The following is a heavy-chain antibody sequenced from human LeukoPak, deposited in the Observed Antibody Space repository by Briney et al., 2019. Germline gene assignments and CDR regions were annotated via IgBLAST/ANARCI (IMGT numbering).Heavy chain of an antibody. J-gene: IGHJ4*02. D-gene: IGHD2-21*01. CDR3: AKRGVVIRVILVGFHKEAYYFDS. CDR1: GITLSNYG. Sequence: GGSLRLSCAVSGITLSNYGMSWVRQAQGKGLEWVAGISDSAGRTNYADSVKGRFTISRNNPKNTLYLQMNSLRAEDTAVYFCAKRGVVIRVILVGFHKEAYYFDSWGQGALVTVSS. V-gene: IGHV3-23*01. CDR2: ISDSAGRT.